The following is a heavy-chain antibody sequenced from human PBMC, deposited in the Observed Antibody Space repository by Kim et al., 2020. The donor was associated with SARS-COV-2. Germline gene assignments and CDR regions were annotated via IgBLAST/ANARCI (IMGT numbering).Heavy chain of an antibody. Sequence: SETLSLTCTVSGGSISSSSYYWGWIRQPPGKGLEWIGTIYYSGSTYYNPSLKSRVTISVDTSKNQFSLKLSSVTAADTAVYYCARQVKEYYFGSGSYRYYGMDVWGQGTTVTVSS. CDR3: ARQVKEYYFGSGSYRYYGMDV. D-gene: IGHD3-10*01. J-gene: IGHJ6*02. CDR1: GGSISSSSYY. CDR2: IYYSGST. V-gene: IGHV4-39*01.